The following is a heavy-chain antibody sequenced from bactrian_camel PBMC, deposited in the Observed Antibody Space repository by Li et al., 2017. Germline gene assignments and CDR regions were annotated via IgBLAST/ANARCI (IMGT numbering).Heavy chain of an antibody. CDR1: GPTYRFNC. D-gene: IGHD2*01. CDR2: MYTGDNYT. J-gene: IGHJ4*01. CDR3: NVGLCGTWPPGQDNY. V-gene: IGHV3S54*01. Sequence: HVQLVESGGGSVQSGGSLRLSCAASGPTYRFNCMAWFRRAPGQEREGLAAMYTGDNYTYYSASAKGRFTISQDIAKNTVYLQLNSLKPEDTATYFCNVGLCGTWPPGQDNYWGHGTQVTVS.